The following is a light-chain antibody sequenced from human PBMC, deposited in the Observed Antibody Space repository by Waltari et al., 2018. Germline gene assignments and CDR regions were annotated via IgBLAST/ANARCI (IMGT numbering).Light chain of an antibody. CDR3: MKDLKTLRT. J-gene: IGKJ1*01. V-gene: IGKV2-28*01. CDR1: SLLHPSGSKT. Sequence: SLLHPSGSKTLLFYLQKPGQSPPRLIYFASNHASGVANRICGSRAATNDTMKISRRAAKDVVVYYCMKDLKTLRTFGQGTKVEI. CDR2: FAS.